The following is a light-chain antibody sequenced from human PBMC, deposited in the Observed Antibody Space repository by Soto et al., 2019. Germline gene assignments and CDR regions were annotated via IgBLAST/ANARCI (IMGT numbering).Light chain of an antibody. CDR1: SSNIGGTNY. CDR3: CSYAGSYTLV. V-gene: IGLV1-47*02. Sequence: QSVLTQPPSASGTPGQKVFISCSGSSSNIGGTNYAYWYQQLPGAAPKLLMHSNNLRPSGVPDRFSGSKSGNTASLTISGLQAEDEADYYCCSYAGSYTLVFGGGTKLTVL. CDR2: SNN. J-gene: IGLJ2*01.